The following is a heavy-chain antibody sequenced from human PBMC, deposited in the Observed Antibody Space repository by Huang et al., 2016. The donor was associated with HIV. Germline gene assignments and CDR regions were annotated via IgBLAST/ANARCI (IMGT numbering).Heavy chain of an antibody. CDR2: ISGGGGST. V-gene: IGHV3-23*01. CDR1: GFTFSSYA. Sequence: EVQLLESGGGLVQPGGSLRLSCAASGFTFSSYAMSWVRQVRGKGLEWVSVISGGGGSTYYADSVKGRFTISRDNSKNTLYLQMNSLRAEDAAVYYCAKDPYSSSWFDHFDYWGQGTLVTVSS. D-gene: IGHD6-13*01. CDR3: AKDPYSSSWFDHFDY. J-gene: IGHJ4*02.